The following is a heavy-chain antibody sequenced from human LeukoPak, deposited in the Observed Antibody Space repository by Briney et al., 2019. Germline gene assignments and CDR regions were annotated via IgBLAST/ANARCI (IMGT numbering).Heavy chain of an antibody. Sequence: SVKVSCKASGGTFSSYAISWVRQAPGQGLEWMGGVIPIFGTANYAQKFQGRVTITADESTSTAYMELSSLRSEDTAVYYCARHSYDSSGYYGFDYWGQGTLVTVSS. V-gene: IGHV1-69*13. CDR2: VIPIFGTA. D-gene: IGHD3-22*01. CDR1: GGTFSSYA. J-gene: IGHJ4*02. CDR3: ARHSYDSSGYYGFDY.